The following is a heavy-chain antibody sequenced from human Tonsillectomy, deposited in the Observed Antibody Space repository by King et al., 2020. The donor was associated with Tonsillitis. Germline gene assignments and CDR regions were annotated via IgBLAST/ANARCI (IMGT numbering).Heavy chain of an antibody. Sequence: VQLVESGGGLVQPGGSLRLSCAAPGFTFSSYAMSWVRQAPGKGLEWVSAIIGSGGSTYSADSVKGRFTISRDNSKNTLYLQMNSLRAEDTAVYYCAKLSMIVVVVAATNSHFDYWGQGTLVTVSS. J-gene: IGHJ4*02. D-gene: IGHD2-15*01. CDR3: AKLSMIVVVVAATNSHFDY. V-gene: IGHV3-23*04. CDR1: GFTFSSYA. CDR2: IIGSGGST.